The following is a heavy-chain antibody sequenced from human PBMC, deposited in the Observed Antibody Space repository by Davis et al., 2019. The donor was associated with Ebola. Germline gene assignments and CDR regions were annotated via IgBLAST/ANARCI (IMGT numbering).Heavy chain of an antibody. CDR2: IYYSGST. CDR3: ARDAYYYDSSGYYRRGFDY. D-gene: IGHD3-22*01. V-gene: IGHV4-59*12. J-gene: IGHJ4*02. CDR1: GGSISSYY. Sequence: GSLRLSCTVSGGSISSYYWSWIRQPPGKGLEWIGYIYYSGSTNYNPSLKSRVTISVDTSKNQFSLKLSSVTAADTAVYYCARDAYYYDSSGYYRRGFDYWGQGTLVTVSS.